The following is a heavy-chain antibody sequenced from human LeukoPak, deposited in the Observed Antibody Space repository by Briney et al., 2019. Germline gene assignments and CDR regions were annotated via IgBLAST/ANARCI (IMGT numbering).Heavy chain of an antibody. CDR2: INHSGST. Sequence: SETLSLTCAVYGGSFSGYYWRWIRQPPGKGLEWIGEINHSGSTNYNPSLKSRVTISVDTSKNQFSLKLSSVTAADTAVYYCARGGGYSSSWYGGYFDYWGQGTLVTVSS. V-gene: IGHV4-34*01. J-gene: IGHJ4*02. CDR3: ARGGGYSSSWYGGYFDY. CDR1: GGSFSGYY. D-gene: IGHD6-13*01.